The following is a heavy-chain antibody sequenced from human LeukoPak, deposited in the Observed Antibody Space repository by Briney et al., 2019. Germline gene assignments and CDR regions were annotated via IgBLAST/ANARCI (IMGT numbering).Heavy chain of an antibody. Sequence: GGSLRLSCAASGFTFSSYAMSWVRQVPGKGLEWVSAISGSGGSTYYADSVKGRFTISRDNSKNTLYLQMNSLRAEDTAVYYCAKDLGYYDSSGAFDYWGQGTLVTVSS. D-gene: IGHD3-22*01. CDR3: AKDLGYYDSSGAFDY. V-gene: IGHV3-23*01. J-gene: IGHJ4*02. CDR1: GFTFSSYA. CDR2: ISGSGGST.